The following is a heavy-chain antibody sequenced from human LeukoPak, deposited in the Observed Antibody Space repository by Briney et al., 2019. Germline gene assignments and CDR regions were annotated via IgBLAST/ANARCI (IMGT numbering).Heavy chain of an antibody. CDR1: GFTVSSNY. CDR3: ARDNLDYYYGMDV. V-gene: IGHV3-66*02. D-gene: IGHD1-14*01. Sequence: PGGSLRLSCAASGFTVSSNYMSWVRQAPGKGLEWVSVIYSGGSTYYADSVKGRFTISRDNSKNTLYVQMNSLRAEDTAVYYCARDNLDYYYGMDVWGQGTTVTVSS. J-gene: IGHJ6*02. CDR2: IYSGGST.